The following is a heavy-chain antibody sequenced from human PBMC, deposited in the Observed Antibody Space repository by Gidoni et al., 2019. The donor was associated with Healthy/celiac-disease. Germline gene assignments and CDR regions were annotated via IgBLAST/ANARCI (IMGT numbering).Heavy chain of an antibody. Sequence: QVQLQESGPGLVKPSQTLSLTCTVSGCSISSGGYSWSWIRQHPGKGLEWIGYIYYSGSTYYNPSLKSRVTISVDTSKNQFSLKLSSVTAADTAVYYCARDTSLIVVVPAAMYSFDYWGQGTLVTVSS. CDR3: ARDTSLIVVVPAAMYSFDY. D-gene: IGHD2-2*01. CDR1: GCSISSGGYS. V-gene: IGHV4-31*03. CDR2: IYYSGST. J-gene: IGHJ4*02.